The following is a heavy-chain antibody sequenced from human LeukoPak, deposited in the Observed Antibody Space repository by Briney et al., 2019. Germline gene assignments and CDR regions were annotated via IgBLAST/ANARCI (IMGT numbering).Heavy chain of an antibody. Sequence: SETLSLTCTVSGGSISSYFWSWIRQPAGKGLEWIGRIYASGSTNYNPSLKTRVTMSVDTPKNQFSLKLTAVTAADTAVYYCAREYSSSSGKNAFDIWGQGTMVTVSS. CDR1: GGSISSYF. CDR2: IYASGST. J-gene: IGHJ3*02. D-gene: IGHD6-6*01. CDR3: AREYSSSSGKNAFDI. V-gene: IGHV4-4*07.